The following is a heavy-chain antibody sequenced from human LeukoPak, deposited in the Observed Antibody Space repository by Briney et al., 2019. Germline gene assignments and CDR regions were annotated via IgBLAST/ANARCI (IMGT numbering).Heavy chain of an antibody. CDR1: GFMFSSNW. CDR3: AKEGRSLQTY. D-gene: IGHD5-24*01. Sequence: QSGGFLRLSCAASGFMFSSNWMSWVRLAPGKGLEWVANIKEDGTETYYVDSVKGRFTISRDNAKNSLYLQMNSLRVEDTAVYYCAKEGRSLQTYWGQGTLVTVSS. CDR2: IKEDGTET. J-gene: IGHJ4*02. V-gene: IGHV3-7*03.